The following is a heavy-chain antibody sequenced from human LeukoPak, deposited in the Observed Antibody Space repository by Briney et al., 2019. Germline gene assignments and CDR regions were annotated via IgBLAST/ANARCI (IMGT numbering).Heavy chain of an antibody. Sequence: SETLSLTCTVSGGSISSSSCYWGWIRQPPGKGLEWIGSIYYSGSTYYNPSLKSQVTISVDTSKNQFSLKLSSVTAADTAVYYCARVTLKWLLLDYWGQGTLVTVSS. V-gene: IGHV4-39*07. CDR2: IYYSGST. D-gene: IGHD3-3*01. J-gene: IGHJ4*02. CDR1: GGSISSSSCY. CDR3: ARVTLKWLLLDY.